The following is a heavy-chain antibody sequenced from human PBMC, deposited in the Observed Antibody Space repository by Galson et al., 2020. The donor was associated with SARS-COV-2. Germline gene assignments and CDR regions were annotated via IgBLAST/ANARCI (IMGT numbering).Heavy chain of an antibody. CDR1: GGSISSGGYY. CDR2: TYYRAST. J-gene: IGHJ5*02. D-gene: IGHD3-9*01. V-gene: IGHV4-31*03. Sequence: ASKTLSLTCTLPGGSISSGGYYWSWIRQHPGKGLEWIGYTYYRASTYYNPSLKSRVTISVDTSTNQFSLKLSSVPAADTAVYYCARDRRELDYDILTGYYKGNWFEPWGQGTLVTVSA. CDR3: ARDRRELDYDILTGYYKGNWFEP.